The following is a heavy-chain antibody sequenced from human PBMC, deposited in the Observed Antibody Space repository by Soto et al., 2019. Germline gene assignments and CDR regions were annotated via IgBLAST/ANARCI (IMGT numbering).Heavy chain of an antibody. CDR2: INHSGST. D-gene: IGHD4-4*01. Sequence: SETLSLTCAVYGGSFSGYYWSWIRQPPGKGLEWIGEINHSGSTNYNPSLKSRVTISVDTSKNQFSLKLSSVTAADTAVYYCARGVTTVTMDVWGKGTTVTVS. J-gene: IGHJ6*03. CDR3: ARGVTTVTMDV. CDR1: GGSFSGYY. V-gene: IGHV4-34*01.